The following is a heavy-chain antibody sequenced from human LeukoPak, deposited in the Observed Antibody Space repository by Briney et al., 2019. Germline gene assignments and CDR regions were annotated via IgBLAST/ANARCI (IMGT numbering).Heavy chain of an antibody. J-gene: IGHJ4*02. CDR1: GFTFSTYS. CDR3: AKEEGSGWSYFDY. V-gene: IGHV3-48*04. CDR2: ISSSSSTI. D-gene: IGHD6-19*01. Sequence: GGSLRLSCAASGFTFSTYSMNWVRQAPGKGLEWVSSISSSSSTIYYADSVKGRFTISRDNSKNSLYLQMNSLRTEDSALYYCAKEEGSGWSYFDYWGQGTLVTVSS.